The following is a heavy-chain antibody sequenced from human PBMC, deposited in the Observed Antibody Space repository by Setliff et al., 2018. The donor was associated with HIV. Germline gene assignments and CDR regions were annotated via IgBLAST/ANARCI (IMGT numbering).Heavy chain of an antibody. D-gene: IGHD2-21*02. CDR3: ARGLGGDDSRYWYFDV. Sequence: SVKVSCKASGGSFGRSASSWVRQAPGQGLEWMGGIIPMFDTANYAERFHGRVTMTADESTSTVYMELSRLRPEDTAVYYCARGLGGDDSRYWYFDVWGRGTLVTVSS. CDR1: GGSFGRSA. V-gene: IGHV1-69*13. J-gene: IGHJ2*01. CDR2: IIPMFDTA.